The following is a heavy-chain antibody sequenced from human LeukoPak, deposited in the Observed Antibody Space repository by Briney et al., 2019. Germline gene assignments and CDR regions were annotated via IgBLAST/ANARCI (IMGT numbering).Heavy chain of an antibody. CDR2: IIPILGIA. D-gene: IGHD5-24*01. J-gene: IGHJ5*02. Sequence: ASVKLSYTASRRTFSSYTISWVRQAPGLGLKWMGRIIPILGIANYAQKFQGRVTITADKSTSTAYMELSSLRSEDTAVYYCARMDGYNCGIGGWFDPWGQGTLVTVSS. V-gene: IGHV1-69*02. CDR3: ARMDGYNCGIGGWFDP. CDR1: RRTFSSYT.